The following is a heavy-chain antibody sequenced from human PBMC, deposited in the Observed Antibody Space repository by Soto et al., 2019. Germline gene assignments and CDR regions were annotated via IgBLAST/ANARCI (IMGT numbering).Heavy chain of an antibody. J-gene: IGHJ3*02. V-gene: IGHV1-2*04. Sequence: GASVKVSCKASGYTFTGYYMHWVRQAPGQGLEWMGWINPNSGGTNYAQKFQGWVTMTRDTSISTAYMELSRLRSDDTAVYYCARMAYYDSSGYPFDIWGQGTMVTVSS. CDR1: GYTFTGYY. CDR2: INPNSGGT. D-gene: IGHD3-22*01. CDR3: ARMAYYDSSGYPFDI.